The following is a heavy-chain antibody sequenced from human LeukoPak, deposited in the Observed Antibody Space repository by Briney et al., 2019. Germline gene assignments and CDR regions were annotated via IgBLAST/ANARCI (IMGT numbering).Heavy chain of an antibody. J-gene: IGHJ3*02. V-gene: IGHV4-59*01. CDR2: ICYSGST. CDR3: ARSPPLYYYDSSGSGAFDI. CDR1: GGSISSYY. Sequence: SETLSLTCTVSGGSISSYYWSWVRQPPGKGLEWIGYICYSGSTNYNPSLKSRVTISVDTSKNQFSRKLSSVTAADTAVYYCARSPPLYYYDSSGSGAFDIWGQGTMVTVSS. D-gene: IGHD3-22*01.